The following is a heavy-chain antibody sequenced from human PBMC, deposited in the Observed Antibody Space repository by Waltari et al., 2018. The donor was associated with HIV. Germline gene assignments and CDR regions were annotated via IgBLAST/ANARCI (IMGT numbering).Heavy chain of an antibody. Sequence: QVQLQESGPGLVKPSETLSLTCTVSGGSISNYYWSWLRQPPGKGLEWLGYMYYSGSTNYNPSLKSRVTISVDTSKNQFSLKLSSVTAADTAVYYCARGIYGDISGDMDVWGQGTTVTVSS. CDR3: ARGIYGDISGDMDV. CDR2: MYYSGST. J-gene: IGHJ6*02. D-gene: IGHD3-3*01. CDR1: GGSISNYY. V-gene: IGHV4-59*01.